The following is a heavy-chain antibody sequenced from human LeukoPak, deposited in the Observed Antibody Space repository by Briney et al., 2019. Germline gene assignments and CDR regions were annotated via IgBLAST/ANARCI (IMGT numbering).Heavy chain of an antibody. CDR1: EITFSSYW. J-gene: IGHJ3*02. CDR2: IKQDGSEK. Sequence: GGSLRLSCTSSEITFSSYWMSWARQPPGKGLEWVANIKQDGSEKYYVDSLKGRFTISRDNAKNSLYLQMNSLRVEDTAVYYSATSQTTSGRYGNAFDIWGQGTMVTVSS. D-gene: IGHD6-19*01. V-gene: IGHV3-7*01. CDR3: ATSQTTSGRYGNAFDI.